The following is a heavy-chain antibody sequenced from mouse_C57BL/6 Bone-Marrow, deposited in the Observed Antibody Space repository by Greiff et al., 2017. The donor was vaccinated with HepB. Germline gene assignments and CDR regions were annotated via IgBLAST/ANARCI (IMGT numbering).Heavy chain of an antibody. CDR1: GYTFTSYG. J-gene: IGHJ4*01. CDR2: IYPRSGNT. Sequence: VQLQQSGAELARPGASVKLSCKASGYTFTSYGISWVKQRTGQGLEWIGEIYPRSGNTYYNEKFKGKATLTADKSSSTAYMELRSLTSEDSAVYFCATEDYWGQGTSVTVSS. CDR3: ATEDY. V-gene: IGHV1-81*01.